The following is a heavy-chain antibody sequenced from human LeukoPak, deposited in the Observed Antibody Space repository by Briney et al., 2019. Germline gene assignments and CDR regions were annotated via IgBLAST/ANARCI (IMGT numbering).Heavy chain of an antibody. J-gene: IGHJ6*03. CDR3: ARDALQYYYYYMDV. Sequence: PGGSLRLSCAASGFTFSDYYMSWIHQAPGKGLEWVSYISSSGNTKYYADSVKGRFTISRDNAKNSLSLQMNSLRAEDTAVYYCARDALQYYYYYMDVWGKGTTVTVSS. CDR1: GFTFSDYY. CDR2: ISSSGNTK. V-gene: IGHV3-11*04.